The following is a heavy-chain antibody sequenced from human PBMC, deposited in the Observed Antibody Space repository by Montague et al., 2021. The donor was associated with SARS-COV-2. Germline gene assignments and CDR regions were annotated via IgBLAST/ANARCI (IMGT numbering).Heavy chain of an antibody. Sequence: SETLSLTCAVYGGSFSGNYWNWIRQPPGKGLEWIGEINHGGSTNYNPSLKSRLTISADTSKNQFSLKLTSVAAADTAVYYCARGFDYWGQGTLVTVSS. CDR3: ARGFDY. V-gene: IGHV4-34*01. J-gene: IGHJ4*02. CDR1: GGSFSGNY. CDR2: INHGGST.